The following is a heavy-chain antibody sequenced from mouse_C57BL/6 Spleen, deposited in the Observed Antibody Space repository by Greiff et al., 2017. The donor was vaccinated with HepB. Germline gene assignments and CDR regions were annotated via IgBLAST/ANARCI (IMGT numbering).Heavy chain of an antibody. CDR3: ARDSSGYNALFDY. Sequence: EVKLQESGPGLVKPSQTVFLTCTVTGISITTGNYRWSWIRQFPGNKLEWIGYIYYSGTITYNPSLTSRTTITRDTPKNQFFLEMNSLTAEDTATYYCARDSSGYNALFDYWGQGTTLTVSS. CDR1: GISITTGNYR. D-gene: IGHD3-2*02. V-gene: IGHV3-5*01. CDR2: IYYSGTI. J-gene: IGHJ2*01.